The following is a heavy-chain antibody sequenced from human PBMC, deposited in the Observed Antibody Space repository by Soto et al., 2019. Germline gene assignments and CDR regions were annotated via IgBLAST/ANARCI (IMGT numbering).Heavy chain of an antibody. J-gene: IGHJ4*02. CDR2: SYHSGST. Sequence: QVQLQESGPGLVKPSGTLSLTCAVSSGSISSSNWWSWVRQPPGKGLEWIGESYHSGSTNYNPSLKSRVTISVDKSKNQFSLKLSSVTAADTAVYYCARLCIVTHHHTCQDYWGQGTLVTVSS. V-gene: IGHV4-4*02. D-gene: IGHD1-26*01. CDR3: ARLCIVTHHHTCQDY. CDR1: SGSISSSNW.